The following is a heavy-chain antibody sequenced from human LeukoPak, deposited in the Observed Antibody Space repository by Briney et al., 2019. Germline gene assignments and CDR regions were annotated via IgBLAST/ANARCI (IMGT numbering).Heavy chain of an antibody. J-gene: IGHJ4*02. Sequence: SETLSLTCAVYGGSFSGYYWSWIRQPPGKGLEWIGEINHSGSTNYNPSLKSRVTISVDTSKNQFSLKLSSVTAADTAVYYCARRLLYYDYVWGSYRYPYYFDYWGQGTLVTVSS. CDR2: INHSGST. CDR1: GGSFSGYY. CDR3: ARRLLYYDYVWGSYRYPYYFDY. D-gene: IGHD3-16*02. V-gene: IGHV4-34*01.